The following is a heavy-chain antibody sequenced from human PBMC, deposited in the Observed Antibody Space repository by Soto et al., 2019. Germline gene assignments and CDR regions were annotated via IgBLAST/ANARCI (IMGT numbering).Heavy chain of an antibody. J-gene: IGHJ6*02. CDR1: GGSFSGYY. CDR3: ARKKVIILHYYYGMDV. V-gene: IGHV4-34*01. D-gene: IGHD3-3*01. Sequence: PSETLSLTCAVYGGSFSGYYWSWIRQPPGKGLEWIGEINHSGSTNYNPPLKSRVTISVDTSKNQFSLKLSSVTAADTAVYYCARKKVIILHYYYGMDVWGQGTTVTVSS. CDR2: INHSGST.